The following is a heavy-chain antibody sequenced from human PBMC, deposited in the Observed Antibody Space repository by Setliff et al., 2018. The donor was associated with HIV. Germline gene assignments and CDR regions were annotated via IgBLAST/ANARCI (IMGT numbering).Heavy chain of an antibody. J-gene: IGHJ6*03. CDR3: ARARGSVGYYGSGTMYHMDV. CDR2: ISGSGDDT. Sequence: PGGSLRLSCAASGITFSRSAMSWVRQAPGKGLEWVSGISGSGDDTYYADSVKGRFTISRDNAKNSMYLQMNSLRVEDTATYYCARARGSVGYYGSGTMYHMDVWGKGTTVTVSS. D-gene: IGHD3-10*01. V-gene: IGHV3-21*04. CDR1: GITFSRSA.